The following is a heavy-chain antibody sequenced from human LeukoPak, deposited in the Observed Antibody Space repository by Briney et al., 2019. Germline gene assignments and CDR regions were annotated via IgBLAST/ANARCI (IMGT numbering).Heavy chain of an antibody. D-gene: IGHD3-10*01. J-gene: IGHJ5*02. CDR1: GFTFSDYY. V-gene: IGHV3-11*01. CDR2: ISSSGSTI. CDR3: ARGITMVRGVRGDNWFDP. Sequence: GGSLRLSCAASGFTFSDYYMSWIRQAPGKGLEWVSYISSSGSTIYYADSVKGRFTISRDNAKNSLYLQMNSLRAEDTALYYCARGITMVRGVRGDNWFDPWGQGTLVTVSS.